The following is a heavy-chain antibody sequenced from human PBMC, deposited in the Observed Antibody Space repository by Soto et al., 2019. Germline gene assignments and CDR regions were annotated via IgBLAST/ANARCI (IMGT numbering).Heavy chain of an antibody. CDR3: ATLTASPNCYYYYGMDV. J-gene: IGHJ6*02. CDR1: GGSISSSNW. Sequence: PSETLSLTCAVSGGSISSSNWWSWVRQPPGKGLEWIGEIYHSGSTNYNPSLKSRVTISVDKSKNQFSLKLSSVTAADTAVYYCATLTASPNCYYYYGMDVWGQGTTVT. V-gene: IGHV4-4*02. CDR2: IYHSGST.